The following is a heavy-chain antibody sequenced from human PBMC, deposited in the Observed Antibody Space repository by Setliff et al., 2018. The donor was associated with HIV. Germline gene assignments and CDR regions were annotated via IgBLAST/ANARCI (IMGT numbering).Heavy chain of an antibody. J-gene: IGHJ4*02. CDR1: GFAFGTFD. Sequence: LRLSCAASGFAFGTFDMNWVRQAPGKGLEWVSAVGVGGGATYYADSVRGRFAISRDNSKNALYLEMNNLRAEDTAIYYCAKGLDYLDSSGYSYFRLWGQGTQVTVSS. D-gene: IGHD3-22*01. CDR2: VGVGGGAT. CDR3: AKGLDYLDSSGYSYFRL. V-gene: IGHV3-23*01.